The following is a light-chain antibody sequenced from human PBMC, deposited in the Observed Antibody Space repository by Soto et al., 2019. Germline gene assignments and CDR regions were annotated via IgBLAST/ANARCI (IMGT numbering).Light chain of an antibody. CDR1: SSDVGGYNY. J-gene: IGLJ1*01. CDR3: SSYAGSNSFV. Sequence: QSALTQPASVSGSPGQSITISCTGTSSDVGGYNYVSWYQQRPGKAPKLMIFEVTKRPSGVPDRFSGSKSGNTASLTVSGVQADDEADYYCSSYAGSNSFVFGTGTKVTVL. CDR2: EVT. V-gene: IGLV2-8*01.